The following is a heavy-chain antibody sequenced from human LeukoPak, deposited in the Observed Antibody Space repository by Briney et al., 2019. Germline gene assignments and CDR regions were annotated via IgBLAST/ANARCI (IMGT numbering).Heavy chain of an antibody. Sequence: PSQTLSLTCTVSGGSISSGSYYWSWIRQPAGKGLEWIERIYTSGSTNYNPSLKSRVTISVDTSKNQFSLKLSSVTAADTAVYYCAREIWFGEGKAFDIWGQGTMVTVSS. CDR3: AREIWFGEGKAFDI. V-gene: IGHV4-61*02. CDR2: IYTSGST. J-gene: IGHJ3*02. D-gene: IGHD3-10*01. CDR1: GGSISSGSYY.